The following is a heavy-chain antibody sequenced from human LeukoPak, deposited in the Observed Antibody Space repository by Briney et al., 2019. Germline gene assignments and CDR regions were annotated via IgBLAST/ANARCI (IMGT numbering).Heavy chain of an antibody. V-gene: IGHV3-53*01. CDR2: IYSGGRT. CDR1: VFTVSANY. Sequence: GGSLRLSCAASVFTVSANYMSWVRQAPGKGLEWVSVIYSGGRTYYADSVKGRFTISRDNSKNTLYLQMNSLRAEDTAVYYCARDTQSTAVTPRDWGRGTLVTVSS. CDR3: ARDTQSTAVTPRD. D-gene: IGHD4-23*01. J-gene: IGHJ4*02.